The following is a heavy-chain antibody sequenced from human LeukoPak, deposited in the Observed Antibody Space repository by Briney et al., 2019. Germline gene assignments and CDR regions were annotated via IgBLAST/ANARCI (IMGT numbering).Heavy chain of an antibody. D-gene: IGHD3-22*01. CDR2: IIPIFGTA. CDR3: ARDEDYYDSSGYV. J-gene: IGHJ4*02. CDR1: GGTFSSYA. Sequence: SVKVPCKASGGTFSSYAISWVRQAPGQGLEWMGGIIPIFGTANYAQKFQGRVTITADESTSTAYMELSSLRSEDTAVYYCARDEDYYDSSGYVWGQGTLVTVSS. V-gene: IGHV1-69*01.